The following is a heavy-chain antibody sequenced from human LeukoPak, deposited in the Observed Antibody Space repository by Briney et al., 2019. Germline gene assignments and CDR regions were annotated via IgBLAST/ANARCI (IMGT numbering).Heavy chain of an antibody. Sequence: SETLSLTCAVYGGSFSDYYWSWTRQPPGKGLEWIGEINHSGSTNYNPSLKSRVIISVDTSKNQFSLKLSSVTAADTAVYYCASVVPPAIEVDVWGKGTTVTVSS. CDR1: GGSFSDYY. CDR3: ASVVPPAIEVDV. V-gene: IGHV4-34*01. D-gene: IGHD2-2*02. CDR2: INHSGST. J-gene: IGHJ6*04.